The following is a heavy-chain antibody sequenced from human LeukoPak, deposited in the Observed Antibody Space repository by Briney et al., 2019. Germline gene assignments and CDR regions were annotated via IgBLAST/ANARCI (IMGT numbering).Heavy chain of an antibody. CDR1: GFTISNYW. CDR3: APQQTYSPYNWFDP. J-gene: IGHJ5*02. D-gene: IGHD5-12*01. CDR2: IHPDGSIT. Sequence: PGGSLRLSCVGSGFTISNYWMHWVRQAPGTGLVWVSRIHPDGSITTYADSVKGRFTISRDNAKNTLYLQMNSLRAEDTAVYNCAPQQTYSPYNWFDPWGQGTLVTVSS. V-gene: IGHV3-74*03.